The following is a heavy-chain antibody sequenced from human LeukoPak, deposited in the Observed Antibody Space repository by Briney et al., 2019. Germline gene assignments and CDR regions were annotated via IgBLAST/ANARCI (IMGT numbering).Heavy chain of an antibody. CDR1: GVIVSRNF. J-gene: IGHJ5*02. V-gene: IGHV3-53*01. D-gene: IGHD6-19*01. Sequence: GGSLGLSCAASGVIVSRNFMSWVRQAPGKGLQWVAIMYAGGTTDYSDSVRGRFHISRDSSNNTLSLQINSLRAEDTAVYYCARGSGSGWPLDRWGQGALVTVSS. CDR2: MYAGGTT. CDR3: ARGSGSGWPLDR.